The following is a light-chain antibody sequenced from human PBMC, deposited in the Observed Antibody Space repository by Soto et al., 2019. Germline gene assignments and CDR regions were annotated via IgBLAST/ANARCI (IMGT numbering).Light chain of an antibody. CDR2: DAS. CDR1: QSISSW. Sequence: DIQMTQSPSTLSASVGDRVTITCRASQSISSWLAFYHQKLGRAPRLLIYDASSLESGVPSRFSGSGYGTEFTLTISSLQPEDFATYYCQHYNSYSEAFGQGTKVDIK. V-gene: IGKV1-5*01. J-gene: IGKJ1*01. CDR3: QHYNSYSEA.